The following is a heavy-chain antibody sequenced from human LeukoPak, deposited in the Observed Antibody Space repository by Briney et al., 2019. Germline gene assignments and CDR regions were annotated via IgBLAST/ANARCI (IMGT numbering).Heavy chain of an antibody. Sequence: GGSRRLSCAASGFTFSSYGMPGVRQAPAKGLEGGPFIRYDGSNKYYADSVEGRFTISRDNSKNTLYLQMNSLRAEDTAVYYCAKDGLVVVPAAPLGWFDPWGQGTLVTVSS. J-gene: IGHJ5*02. V-gene: IGHV3-30*02. D-gene: IGHD2-2*01. CDR1: GFTFSSYG. CDR2: IRYDGSNK. CDR3: AKDGLVVVPAAPLGWFDP.